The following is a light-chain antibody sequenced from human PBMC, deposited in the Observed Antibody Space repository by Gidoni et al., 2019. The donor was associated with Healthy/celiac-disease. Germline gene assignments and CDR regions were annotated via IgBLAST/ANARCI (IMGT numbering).Light chain of an antibody. V-gene: IGLV3-25*03. CDR2: EDS. J-gene: IGLJ2*01. Sequence: SYELTQPPSVSVSPGQTARITCSGDALPKQYASWYQQKQGQAPGLVIYEDSERPSGIPERFSGSSSGTMVTLTISGVQAEDEADYYCQSADSSGTYVVFGGGTKLTVL. CDR3: QSADSSGTYVV. CDR1: ALPKQY.